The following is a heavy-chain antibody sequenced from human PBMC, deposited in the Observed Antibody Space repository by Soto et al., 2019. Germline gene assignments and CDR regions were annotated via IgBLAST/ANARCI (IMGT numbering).Heavy chain of an antibody. Sequence: QITLRESAPTLVRPTQTLTLTCTFSGFSLNTTGVGVGWIRQPPGKTLEWLALVYWDDDKRYSLSLKSRLTITTDTSINQGVITMTAMDPVDTATYYCAHSTPRMFREPIGGFAPWGQGTLVTVSS. CDR1: GFSLNTTGVG. J-gene: IGHJ5*02. CDR2: VYWDDDK. CDR3: AHSTPRMFREPIGGFAP. V-gene: IGHV2-5*02. D-gene: IGHD3-10*01.